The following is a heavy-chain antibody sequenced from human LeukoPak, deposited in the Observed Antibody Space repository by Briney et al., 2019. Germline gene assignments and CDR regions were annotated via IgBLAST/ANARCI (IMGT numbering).Heavy chain of an antibody. CDR2: IIPIFGTA. CDR1: GGTFISYA. J-gene: IGHJ5*02. D-gene: IGHD5-12*01. V-gene: IGHV1-69*13. CDR3: ARMVSGYDFFDWFDP. Sequence: SVKVSCKASGGTFISYAISWVRQAPGQGLEWMGGIIPIFGTANYAQKFQGRVTITADESTSTAYMELSSLRSEDTAVYYCARMVSGYDFFDWFDPWGQGTLVTVSS.